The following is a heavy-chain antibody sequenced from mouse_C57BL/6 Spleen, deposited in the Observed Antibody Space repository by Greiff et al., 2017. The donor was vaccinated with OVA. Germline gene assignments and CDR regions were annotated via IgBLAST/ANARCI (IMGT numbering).Heavy chain of an antibody. D-gene: IGHD1-1*01. V-gene: IGHV1-69*01. J-gene: IGHJ2*01. CDR1: GYTFTSYW. CDR2: IDPSDSYT. Sequence: QLQQPGAELVMPGASVKLSCQASGYTFTSYWMHWVKQRPGQGLEWIGEIDPSDSYTNYIQKFKGKSTLTVDKSSSTAYMQLSSLTSEDSAVYYCAKDTTVGFDYWGQGTTLTVSS. CDR3: AKDTTVGFDY.